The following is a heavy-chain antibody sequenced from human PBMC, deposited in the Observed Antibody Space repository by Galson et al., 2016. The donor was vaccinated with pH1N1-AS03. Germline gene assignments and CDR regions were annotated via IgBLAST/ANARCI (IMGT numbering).Heavy chain of an antibody. CDR3: ARELLGGFDY. CDR2: IPNDGSNK. D-gene: IGHD2-15*01. CDR1: GFIFSSYL. V-gene: IGHV3-30-3*01. Sequence: SLRLSCAASGFIFSSYLMHWVRQAPGKGLEWLAVIPNDGSNKYYADSVKGRFTISRDNSKNTLYLQMNSLRAEDTAVFYCARELLGGFDYWGQGSLVTVSS. J-gene: IGHJ4*02.